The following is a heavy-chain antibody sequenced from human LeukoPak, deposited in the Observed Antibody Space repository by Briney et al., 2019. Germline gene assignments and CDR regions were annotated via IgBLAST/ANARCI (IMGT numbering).Heavy chain of an antibody. CDR3: AKGKINHDGAVEI. Sequence: HPGGSLRLSCAASGFTFSSYAMSWVRQAPRRGLEWVSLITAGGVITHYTDSVKGRFTISRDNSKNTLYLQMNSVRAEDTAVYYCAKGKINHDGAVEIWGQGTTVTVSS. V-gene: IGHV3-23*01. CDR1: GFTFSSYA. CDR2: ITAGGVIT. J-gene: IGHJ3*02. D-gene: IGHD3-16*01.